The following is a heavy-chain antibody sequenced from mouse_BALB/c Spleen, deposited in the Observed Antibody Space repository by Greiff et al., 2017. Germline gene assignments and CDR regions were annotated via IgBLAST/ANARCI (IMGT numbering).Heavy chain of an antibody. J-gene: IGHJ4*01. CDR2: ISDGGSYT. CDR1: GFTFSDYY. V-gene: IGHV5-4*02. Sequence: DVMLVESGGGLVKPGGSLKLSCAASGFTFSDYYMYWVRQTPEKRLEWVATISDGGSYTYYPDSVKGRFTISRDNAKNNLYLQMSSLKSEDTAMYYCARESSHYAMDYWGQGTSVTVSS. D-gene: IGHD1-1*01. CDR3: ARESSHYAMDY.